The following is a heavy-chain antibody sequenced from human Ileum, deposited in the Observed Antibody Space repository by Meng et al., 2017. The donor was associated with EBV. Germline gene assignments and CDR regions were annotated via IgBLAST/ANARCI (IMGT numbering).Heavy chain of an antibody. D-gene: IGHD1-26*01. CDR1: GVSISSGVYH. Sequence: QGQLPEAGPGLVKPSQTLSLTCAVSGVSISSGVYHWSWIRQPPGKGLEWIGCSGGTYYNPSLKSRLTISVDTSKNQFSLKLDSATAADTAVYYCAIYAVGGSGQGYWGQGTLVTVSS. J-gene: IGHJ4*02. CDR3: AIYAVGGSGQGY. CDR2: CSGGT. V-gene: IGHV4-30-4*01.